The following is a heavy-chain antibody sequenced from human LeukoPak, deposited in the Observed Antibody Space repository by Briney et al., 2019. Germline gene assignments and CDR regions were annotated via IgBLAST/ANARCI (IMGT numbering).Heavy chain of an antibody. D-gene: IGHD2-21*02. CDR3: ARTPTYCGGDCYYFDP. V-gene: IGHV4-59*12. Sequence: SETLSLTCTVSGGSISSYYWSWIRQPPGKGLEWIGYIYYSGSTNYNPSLKSRVTISVDRSKNQFSLKLSSVTAADTAMYFCARTPTYCGGDCYYFDPWGQGTLVTVSS. CDR2: IYYSGST. CDR1: GGSISSYY. J-gene: IGHJ5*02.